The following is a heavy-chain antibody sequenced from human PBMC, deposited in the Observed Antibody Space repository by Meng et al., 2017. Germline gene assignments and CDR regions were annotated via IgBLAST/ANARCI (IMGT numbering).Heavy chain of an antibody. CDR1: GFTFRNYG. V-gene: IGHV3-30*18. J-gene: IGHJ4*02. D-gene: IGHD6-19*01. Sequence: QVQLMASGGGVVQPGRSLGPSCAASGFTFRNYGMHWVRQAPGKGLEWVTVISYDGSNKYYADSVKGRFTISRDNSKNTLYLQMNSLRAEDTAVYYCAKGVSSGWLGFDYWGPGALVTVSS. CDR2: ISYDGSNK. CDR3: AKGVSSGWLGFDY.